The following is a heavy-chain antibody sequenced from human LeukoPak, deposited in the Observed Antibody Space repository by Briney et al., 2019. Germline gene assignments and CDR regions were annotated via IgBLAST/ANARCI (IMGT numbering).Heavy chain of an antibody. J-gene: IGHJ6*03. CDR2: IYYSGST. CDR3: AMSPGAYYYYMDV. V-gene: IGHV4-39*01. Sequence: PSETLSLTCTVSGGSISSSSYYWGWIRQPPGKELECIGSIYYSGSTYYNPSLKSRVTISVDTSKNQFSLKLSSVTAADTAVYYCAMSPGAYYYYMDVWGKGTTVTVSS. CDR1: GGSISSSSYY. D-gene: IGHD7-27*01.